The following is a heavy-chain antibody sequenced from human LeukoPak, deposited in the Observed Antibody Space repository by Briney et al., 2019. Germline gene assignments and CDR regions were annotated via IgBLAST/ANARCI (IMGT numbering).Heavy chain of an antibody. CDR1: GGSISSYY. J-gene: IGHJ1*01. Sequence: SGTLSLTCTVSGGSISSYYWSWIRQPPGKGLEWIGYIYYSGSTNYNPSLKSRVTISVDTSKNQFSLKLSSVTAADTAVYYCARGRSFCGGDCPIRRKYFQHWGQGTPGHRLL. D-gene: IGHD2-21*02. CDR3: ARGRSFCGGDCPIRRKYFQH. CDR2: IYYSGST. V-gene: IGHV4-59*12.